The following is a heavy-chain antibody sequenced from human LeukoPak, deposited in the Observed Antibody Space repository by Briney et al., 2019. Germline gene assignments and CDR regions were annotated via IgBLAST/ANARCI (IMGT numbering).Heavy chain of an antibody. J-gene: IGHJ4*02. D-gene: IGHD3-9*01. V-gene: IGHV4-38-2*02. CDR1: GYSISSGYY. Sequence: KASETLSLTCTVSGYSISSGYYWGWIRRPPGKGLEWIGSIYHSGSTYYNSSLKSRVIISVDTSKNQFSLKLSSVTAADTAVYYCARTPRFGYYDILTGYYWGQGTLVTVSS. CDR3: ARTPRFGYYDILTGYY. CDR2: IYHSGST.